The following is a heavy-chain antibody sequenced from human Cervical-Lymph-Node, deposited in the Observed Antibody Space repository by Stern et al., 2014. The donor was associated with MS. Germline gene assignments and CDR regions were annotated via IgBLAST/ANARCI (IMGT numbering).Heavy chain of an antibody. CDR2: MNPNSGDT. J-gene: IGHJ4*02. CDR3: ARTYSGIAAAGH. D-gene: IGHD6-13*01. CDR1: GYTFTSFD. Sequence: QLVQSGAEVKKPGASVQVSCKASGYTFTSFDINWVRQATGQGLEWMGWMNPNSGDTGYAQTFQGRVTMTRNTSISTAYMELSSLRSEDTAVYYCARTYSGIAAAGHWGQGTLVTVSS. V-gene: IGHV1-8*01.